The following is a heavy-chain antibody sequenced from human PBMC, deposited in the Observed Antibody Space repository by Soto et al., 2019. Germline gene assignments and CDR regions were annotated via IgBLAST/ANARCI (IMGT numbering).Heavy chain of an antibody. J-gene: IGHJ6*02. CDR1: GYTFTSYY. V-gene: IGHV1-46*01. D-gene: IGHD2-15*01. CDR3: ARDRGYCSGGSCYYYYYGMDV. CDR2: INPSGGST. Sequence: ASVKVSCKASGYTFTSYYMHWVRQAPGQGLEWMGIINPSGGSTSYAQKFQGRVTMTRDTSTSTVYMELSSLISEDTAVYYCARDRGYCSGGSCYYYYYGMDVWGQGTTVTVSS.